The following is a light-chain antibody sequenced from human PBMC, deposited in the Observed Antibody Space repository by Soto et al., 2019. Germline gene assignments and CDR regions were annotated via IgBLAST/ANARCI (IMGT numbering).Light chain of an antibody. CDR3: QQYNSWPPWT. CDR2: GAS. CDR1: ESVNSS. Sequence: EIVMTQSPATLSVSPGERATLSCRASESVNSSLAWYQQKPGQAPRLLINGASTRATGIPARFSGSGSATEFTLTISGLQSEDSAVYYCQQYNSWPPWTFGQGTRWIS. V-gene: IGKV3-15*01. J-gene: IGKJ1*01.